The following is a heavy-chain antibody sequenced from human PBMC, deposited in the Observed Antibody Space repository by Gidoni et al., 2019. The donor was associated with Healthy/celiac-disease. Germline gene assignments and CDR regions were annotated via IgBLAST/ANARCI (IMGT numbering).Heavy chain of an antibody. D-gene: IGHD1-26*01. CDR3: ARDNGGSYYFGFDY. Sequence: EVQLVESGGGLVQPGGSLRLSCAASGFTFSSYEMNWVRQAPGKGLEWVSYISSSGSTIYYADSVKGRFTISRDNAKNSLYLQMNSLRAEDTAVYYCARDNGGSYYFGFDYWGQGTLVTVSS. J-gene: IGHJ4*02. V-gene: IGHV3-48*03. CDR2: ISSSGSTI. CDR1: GFTFSSYE.